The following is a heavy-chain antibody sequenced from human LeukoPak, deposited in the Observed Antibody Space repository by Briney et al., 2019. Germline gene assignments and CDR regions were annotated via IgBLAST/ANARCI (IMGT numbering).Heavy chain of an antibody. CDR3: ARISSGYYLDAFDI. CDR1: GGSISSSSYY. CDR2: IYYSGST. D-gene: IGHD3-22*01. V-gene: IGHV4-39*07. J-gene: IGHJ3*02. Sequence: SETLSLTCTVSGGSISSSSYYWGWIRQPPGKGLEWIGSIYYSGSTYYNPSLKSRVTISVDTSKNQFSLKLSSVTAADTAVYYCARISSGYYLDAFDIWGQGTMVTVSS.